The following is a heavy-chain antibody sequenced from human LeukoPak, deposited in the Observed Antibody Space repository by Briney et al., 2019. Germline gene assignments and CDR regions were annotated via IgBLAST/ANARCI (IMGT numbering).Heavy chain of an antibody. J-gene: IGHJ4*02. CDR3: ASDDYGDYIPLDY. V-gene: IGHV3-23*01. CDR1: GFTFSSYA. D-gene: IGHD4-17*01. Sequence: GGSLRLSCAASGFTFSSYAMSWVRQAPGKGLEWVSAISGSGGSTYYADSVKGRFTISRDNSKNTLYLQMNSLRAEDTAVYYCASDDYGDYIPLDYWGQGTLVTVSS. CDR2: ISGSGGST.